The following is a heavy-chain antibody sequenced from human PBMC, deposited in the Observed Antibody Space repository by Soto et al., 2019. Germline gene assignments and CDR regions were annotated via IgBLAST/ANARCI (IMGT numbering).Heavy chain of an antibody. J-gene: IGHJ5*02. Sequence: SETLSLTYPVSGVSISSYYWSWIRPPPGKGLEWIGYMYYGGRTNYNPSLKSRVTISVDTSKMQVSLKLSSVTAADTAAYFCARGTPSPLIVRSSRGPWFDPWGQGTLVTVSS. CDR2: MYYGGRT. D-gene: IGHD2-15*01. CDR3: ARGTPSPLIVRSSRGPWFDP. CDR1: GVSISSYY. V-gene: IGHV4-59*08.